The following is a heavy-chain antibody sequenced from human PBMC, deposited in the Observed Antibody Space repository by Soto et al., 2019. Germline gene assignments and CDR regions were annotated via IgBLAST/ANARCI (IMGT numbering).Heavy chain of an antibody. CDR2: IIPIFGTA. CDR3: AREGGSGNYRYYAMDV. Sequence: QVQLVQSGAEVQKPGSSVKVSCKASGGTFSSYAISWVRQAPGQGLEWMGGIIPIFGTANYAQKFQGRVTITADEYTSTAYMELSSLRSEDTAVYYCAREGGSGNYRYYAMDVWGQGTTVTVSS. CDR1: GGTFSSYA. D-gene: IGHD3-10*01. V-gene: IGHV1-69*12. J-gene: IGHJ6*02.